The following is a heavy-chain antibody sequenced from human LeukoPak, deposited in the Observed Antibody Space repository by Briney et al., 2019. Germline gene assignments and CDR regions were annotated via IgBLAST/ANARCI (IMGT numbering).Heavy chain of an antibody. CDR3: ASLWPYQLSAFDI. CDR1: GGSISSVNL. CDR2: MYLSGTD. V-gene: IGHV4-4*02. J-gene: IGHJ3*02. D-gene: IGHD2-2*01. Sequence: SETLSLTCAVSGGSISSVNLWSWVRQPPGKGLEWVGEMYLSGTDTYNPSLKSRVTISVDTSKNQFSLKLSSVTAADTAVYYCASLWPYQLSAFDIWGQGTMVTVSS.